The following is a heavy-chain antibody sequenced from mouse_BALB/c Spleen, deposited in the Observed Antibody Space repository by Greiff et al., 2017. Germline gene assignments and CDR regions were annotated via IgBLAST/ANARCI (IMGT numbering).Heavy chain of an antibody. Sequence: EVQLQQSGAELVKPGASVKLSCTASGFNIKDTYMHWVKQRPEQGLEWIGRIDPANGNTKYDPKFPGKATITADTSSNTAYLQLSSLTSEDTAVYYCAVYGNYAMDYWGQGTSVTVAS. J-gene: IGHJ4*01. CDR2: IDPANGNT. CDR3: AVYGNYAMDY. CDR1: GFNIKDTY. D-gene: IGHD2-10*02. V-gene: IGHV14-3*02.